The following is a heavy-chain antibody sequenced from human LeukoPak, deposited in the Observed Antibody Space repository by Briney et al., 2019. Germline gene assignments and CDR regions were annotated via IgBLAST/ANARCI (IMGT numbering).Heavy chain of an antibody. V-gene: IGHV4-39*01. CDR1: GGSISSYY. CDR3: ARHAPLNYDILTGYYPSDAFDI. Sequence: ASETLSLTCTVSGGSISSYYWGWIRQPPGKGLEWIGSIYYSGSTYYNPSLKSRVTISVDTSKNQFSLKLSSVTAADTAVYYCARHAPLNYDILTGYYPSDAFDIWGQGTMVTVSS. J-gene: IGHJ3*02. D-gene: IGHD3-9*01. CDR2: IYYSGST.